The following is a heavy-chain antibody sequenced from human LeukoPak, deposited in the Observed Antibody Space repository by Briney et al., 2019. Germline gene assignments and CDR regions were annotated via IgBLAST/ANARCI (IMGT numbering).Heavy chain of an antibody. D-gene: IGHD2-21*02. J-gene: IGHJ1*01. CDR1: GFTFSSYA. CDR2: ISGGGGST. CDR3: AKSSYCGGDCYLAEYFQN. V-gene: IGHV3-23*01. Sequence: GGSLRLSCAASGFTFSSYAMNWVRQTPGKGLEWVSAISGGGGSTYYADSVKGRFTISRDNSKNTLYLQMNSLRVEDTAVYYCAKSSYCGGDCYLAEYFQNWGQGTLVTVSS.